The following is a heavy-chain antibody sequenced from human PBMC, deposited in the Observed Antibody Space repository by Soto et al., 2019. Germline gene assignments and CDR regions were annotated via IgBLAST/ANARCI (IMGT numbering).Heavy chain of an antibody. Sequence: SVKVSCKASGGTFSIYAISWVRQAPGQGLEWMGGIIPIFGTANYAQKFQGRVTITADESTSTAYMELSSLRSEDTAVYYCARDPAYYDFWSGRMDVWGQGTKVTVSS. J-gene: IGHJ6*02. V-gene: IGHV1-69*13. CDR3: ARDPAYYDFWSGRMDV. CDR1: GGTFSIYA. CDR2: IIPIFGTA. D-gene: IGHD3-3*01.